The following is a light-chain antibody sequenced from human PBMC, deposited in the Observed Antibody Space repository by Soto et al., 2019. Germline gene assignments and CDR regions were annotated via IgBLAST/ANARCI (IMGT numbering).Light chain of an antibody. CDR3: SSYTNTSTLV. J-gene: IGLJ1*01. CDR1: SSDLGAYKY. Sequence: QSVLTQPASVSGSPGQSITISCAVTSSDLGAYKYVSWYQQHPDKAPKLILYEVSRRPSGVSNRFSGSKSGNTASLTIPGLLAEDEADYSCSSYTNTSTLVFGTGTKVTVL. V-gene: IGLV2-14*03. CDR2: EVS.